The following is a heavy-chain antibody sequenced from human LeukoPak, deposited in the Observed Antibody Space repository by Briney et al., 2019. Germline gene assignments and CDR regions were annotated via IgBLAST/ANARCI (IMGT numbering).Heavy chain of an antibody. J-gene: IGHJ4*02. D-gene: IGHD1-26*01. CDR2: INPSAGST. V-gene: IGHV1-46*01. Sequence: ASVKVSCKASGYTFTRYYIHWVRQAPGQGLDWMGFINPSAGSTSYAQRFQGRVSMTRDTSTGTVYIELSSLRSEDTAVYYCARNRDSGLDFWGQGTLVTVSS. CDR3: ARNRDSGLDF. CDR1: GYTFTRYY.